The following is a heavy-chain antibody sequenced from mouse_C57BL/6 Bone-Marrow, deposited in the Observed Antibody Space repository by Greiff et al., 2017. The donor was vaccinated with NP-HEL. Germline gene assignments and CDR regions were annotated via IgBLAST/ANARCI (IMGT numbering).Heavy chain of an antibody. CDR1: GYTFTSYG. V-gene: IGHV1-81*01. J-gene: IGHJ2*01. Sequence: QVQLQQSGAELARPGASVKLSCKASGYTFTSYGISWVKQRTGQGLEWIGEIYPRSGNTYYNEKFKGKATLTADKSSSTAYMELRSLTSEDSAVYFCERSLWLRRDFDYWGQGTTLTVSS. CDR3: ERSLWLRRDFDY. CDR2: IYPRSGNT. D-gene: IGHD2-2*01.